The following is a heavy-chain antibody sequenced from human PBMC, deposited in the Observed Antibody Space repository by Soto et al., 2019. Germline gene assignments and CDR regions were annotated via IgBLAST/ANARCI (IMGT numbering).Heavy chain of an antibody. V-gene: IGHV5-51*01. D-gene: IGHD6-25*01. CDR2: FFPGDSDT. Sequence: GASLKISCKGFGYRFTSYWIGWVRQVPGKGLEWMGIFFPGDSDTRYSPSFQGQVTISADKSISTAYLQWSSLKASDTAIYYCAISSVAAAGFDYWGQGTPVTVSS. J-gene: IGHJ4*02. CDR1: GYRFTSYW. CDR3: AISSVAAAGFDY.